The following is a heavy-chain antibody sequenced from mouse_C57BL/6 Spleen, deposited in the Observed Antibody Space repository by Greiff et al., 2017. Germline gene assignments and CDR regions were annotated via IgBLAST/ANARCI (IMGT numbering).Heavy chain of an antibody. CDR2: FYPGSGSI. V-gene: IGHV1-62-2*01. CDR3: ARHEERKYGNHWYFDV. D-gene: IGHD2-10*02. CDR1: GYTFTEYT. J-gene: IGHJ1*03. Sequence: VQLQESGAELVKPGASVKLSCKASGYTFTEYTIHWVQQRSGQGLEWIGWFYPGSGSIKYNEKFKDKATLTADKSSSTVYMELSRLTSEDSAVYFCARHEERKYGNHWYFDVWGTGTTVTVSS.